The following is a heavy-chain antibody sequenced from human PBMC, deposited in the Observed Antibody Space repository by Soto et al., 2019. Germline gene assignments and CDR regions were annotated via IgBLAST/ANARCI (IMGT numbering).Heavy chain of an antibody. D-gene: IGHD5-18*01. V-gene: IGHV4-59*01. Sequence: QVQLQDSGPGLVKPSETLSLTCTVSGGSISRYYWSWIRQLPGKGLEWIGYIYYSGSTNYNPSLTSRVPISVDTTKHPLSLKLSSVTAADTAVYYCTSHSGYSYGYDYGMDVWGQGPTVTVSS. CDR1: GGSISRYY. CDR2: IYYSGST. J-gene: IGHJ6*02. CDR3: TSHSGYSYGYDYGMDV.